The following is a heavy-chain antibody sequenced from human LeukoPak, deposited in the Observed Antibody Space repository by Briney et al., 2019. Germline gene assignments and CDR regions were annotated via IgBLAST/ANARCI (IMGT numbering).Heavy chain of an antibody. CDR2: ITNSGSTI. D-gene: IGHD2-2*01. J-gene: IGHJ4*02. CDR1: GFTFGNSW. CDR3: ARDRNCGSTTWSVDY. V-gene: IGHV3-11*01. Sequence: PGGSLRLSCAASGFTFGNSWVHWVRQAPGKGLEWISYITNSGSTIYYAESVKGRFTISRDDAKNSLYLQMNNLRAEDTAVYYCARDRNCGSTTWSVDYWGQGTLVTVSS.